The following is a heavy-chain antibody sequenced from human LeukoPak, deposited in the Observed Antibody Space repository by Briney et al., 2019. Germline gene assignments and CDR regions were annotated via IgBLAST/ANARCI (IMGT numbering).Heavy chain of an antibody. CDR3: ARVKRDYDFWSGYRKDYYYYGMDV. J-gene: IGHJ6*02. CDR2: ISSSGSTI. Sequence: GGSLRLSCAASGFTFSSYEMNWVRQAPGKGLEWVSYISSSGSTIYYAASAKGRLTISRDNAKNSLYLQMNSLRDEDTADYYCARVKRDYDFWSGYRKDYYYYGMDVWGQGTTVTVSS. D-gene: IGHD3-3*01. CDR1: GFTFSSYE. V-gene: IGHV3-48*03.